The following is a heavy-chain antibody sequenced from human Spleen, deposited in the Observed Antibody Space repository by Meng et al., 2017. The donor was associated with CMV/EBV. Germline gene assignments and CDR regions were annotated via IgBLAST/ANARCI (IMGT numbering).Heavy chain of an antibody. V-gene: IGHV4-39*01. Sequence: SETLSLTCTVSGGSIRSSSYYWGWIRQPPGKGLEWIGSIYYSGKTYYNPSLKSRVTIFVDRSKNQFSLQLTSVTAADTAVYYCARGPTYNWFDPWGQGTLVTVSS. CDR2: IYYSGKT. CDR3: ARGPTYNWFDP. J-gene: IGHJ5*02. CDR1: GGSIRSSSYY.